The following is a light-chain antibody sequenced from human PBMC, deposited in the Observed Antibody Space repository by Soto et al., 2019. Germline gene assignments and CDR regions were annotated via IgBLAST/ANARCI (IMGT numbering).Light chain of an antibody. CDR3: SSYTSSSSSWV. CDR2: EVT. Sequence: QSALTQPASVSGSPGQSITISCTGTSSDVGDYNYVSWYQQRPGKAPKLMIYEVTNRPSGASNRFSGSKSGNTASLTISGLQADDEADYYCSSYTSSSSSWVFGGGTKVTVL. J-gene: IGLJ3*02. V-gene: IGLV2-14*01. CDR1: SSDVGDYNY.